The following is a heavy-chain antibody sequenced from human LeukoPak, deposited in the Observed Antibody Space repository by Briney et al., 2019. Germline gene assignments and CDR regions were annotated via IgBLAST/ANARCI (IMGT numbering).Heavy chain of an antibody. Sequence: GGSLRLSCAASGFTFSSYAMSWVRQASGKGLEWVANIKQDGSEKYYVDSVKGRFTISRDNAKNSLYLQMKSLRAEDTAVYYCARDKFGGTDYWGQGTLVTVSS. CDR2: IKQDGSEK. J-gene: IGHJ4*02. D-gene: IGHD3-16*01. CDR3: ARDKFGGTDY. CDR1: GFTFSSYA. V-gene: IGHV3-7*01.